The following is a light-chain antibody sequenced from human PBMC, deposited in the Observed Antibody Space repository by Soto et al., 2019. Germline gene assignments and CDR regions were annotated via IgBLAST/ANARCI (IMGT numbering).Light chain of an antibody. CDR2: NVN. J-gene: IGLJ1*01. CDR1: SSDVGSYNH. Sequence: QSVLTQSASVSGSPGQSITISCTGTSSDVGSYNHVSWYQQHPGEVPKLIIFNVNGRPSGVSNRFSGSKSGNTASLTISGLQAEDEADYYCSSFTSSTTYVFGTGTKVTVL. CDR3: SSFTSSTTYV. V-gene: IGLV2-14*01.